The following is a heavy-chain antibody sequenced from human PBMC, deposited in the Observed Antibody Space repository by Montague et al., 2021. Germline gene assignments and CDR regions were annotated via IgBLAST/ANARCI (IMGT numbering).Heavy chain of an antibody. V-gene: IGHV6-1*01. Sequence: CAISGDSDGGEKARRRWEKQTSERQPERQGGRCYRPEKKNDYAVSVKSRMTISPDTSKNQFSLQLSSVTPEDRAVYYCARDPRYSLSWSFDYWGQGTLVTVSS. CDR3: ARDPRYSLSWSFDY. CDR2: RCYRPEKKN. J-gene: IGHJ4*02. CDR1: GDSDGGEKAR. D-gene: IGHD6-13*01.